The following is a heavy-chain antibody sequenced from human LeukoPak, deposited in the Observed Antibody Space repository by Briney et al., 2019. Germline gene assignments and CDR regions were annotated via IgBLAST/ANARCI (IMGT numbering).Heavy chain of an antibody. CDR1: GFTFSNAW. V-gene: IGHV3-15*01. J-gene: IGHJ5*02. CDR3: TTDRAIYDSSGYYYVP. CDR2: IKSKTDGGTT. D-gene: IGHD3-22*01. Sequence: GGSLRLSCAASGFTFSNAWMSWVRQAPGKGLEWVGRIKSKTDGGTTDYAAPVKGRFTISRDDSKNTLYLQMNSLKTEDTAVYYCTTDRAIYDSSGYYYVPWGQGTLVTVSS.